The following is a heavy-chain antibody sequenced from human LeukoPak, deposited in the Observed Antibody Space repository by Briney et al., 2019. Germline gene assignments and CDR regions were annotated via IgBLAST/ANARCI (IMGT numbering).Heavy chain of an antibody. CDR3: AKDEGIVVVPAAFGW. CDR2: ISGSGGST. CDR1: GFTFSSYA. J-gene: IGHJ4*02. V-gene: IGHV3-23*01. Sequence: GGPLRLSCAASGFTFSSYAMSWVRQAPGKGLEWVSAISGSGGSTYYADSVKGRFTISRDNSKNTLYLQMNSLRAEDTAVYYCAKDEGIVVVPAAFGWWGQGTLVTVSS. D-gene: IGHD2-2*01.